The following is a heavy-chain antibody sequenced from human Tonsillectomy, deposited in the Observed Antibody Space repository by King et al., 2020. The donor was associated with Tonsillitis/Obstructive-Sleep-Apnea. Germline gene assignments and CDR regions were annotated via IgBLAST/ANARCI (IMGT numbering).Heavy chain of an antibody. V-gene: IGHV3-53*01. J-gene: IGHJ6*03. D-gene: IGHD3-10*01. CDR2: IYIGGST. CDR1: GVTVSSNY. CDR3: ARDQDYGSGSYFHYYYYMDV. Sequence: VQLVESGGGLIQPGGSLRLSCAASGVTVSSNYISWVRQAPGKGLEWVSVIYIGGSTYYAAPVKGRLTIPRNNSKNTLYLQMNSLRAEDTAVYYWARDQDYGSGSYFHYYYYMDVWGKGTTVTVSS.